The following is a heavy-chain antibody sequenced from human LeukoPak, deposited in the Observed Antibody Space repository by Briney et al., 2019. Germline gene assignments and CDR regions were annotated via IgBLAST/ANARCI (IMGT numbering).Heavy chain of an antibody. CDR2: IYYTGST. J-gene: IGHJ4*02. V-gene: IGHV4-31*03. CDR1: GGSISSGGYY. CDR3: ERDLTAYGDYDY. D-gene: IGHD4-17*01. Sequence: SETLSLTCTVSGGSISSGGYYWSWIRQHPGKGLEWIGYIYYTGSTYYNPSLRSRVIISVDTSKNQFSLKLSFVTAADTAVYYCERDLTAYGDYDYWGQGTLVTV.